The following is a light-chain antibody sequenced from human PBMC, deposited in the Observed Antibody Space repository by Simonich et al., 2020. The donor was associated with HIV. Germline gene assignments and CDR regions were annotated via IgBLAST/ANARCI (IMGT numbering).Light chain of an antibody. CDR2: WAS. J-gene: IGKJ2*01. CDR3: QQYYITPYT. Sequence: DIVMTQSPDSLAVSLGERATIDCKSSQSVLYSSNNKNYLAWYPQKPGQPPKLLIYWASTRQAGVSNRFSGSGSGTDFTLTISSLQAEDVAVYYCQQYYITPYTFGQGTKLEI. V-gene: IGKV4-1*01. CDR1: QSVLYSSNNKNY.